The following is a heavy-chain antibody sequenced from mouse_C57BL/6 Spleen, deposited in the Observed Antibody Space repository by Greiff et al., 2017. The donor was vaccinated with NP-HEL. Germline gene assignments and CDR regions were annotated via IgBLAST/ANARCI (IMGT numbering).Heavy chain of an antibody. D-gene: IGHD1-1*01. Sequence: EVQLQQSGAELVRPGASVKLSCTASGFNIKDDYMHWVKQRPEQGLEWIGWIDPENGDTEYASKFQGKATITADTSSNTAYLQLSSLTSEDTAVYYCTTTVDYYGSSDFAYWGQGTLVTVSA. CDR2: IDPENGDT. J-gene: IGHJ3*01. V-gene: IGHV14-4*01. CDR1: GFNIKDDY. CDR3: TTTVDYYGSSDFAY.